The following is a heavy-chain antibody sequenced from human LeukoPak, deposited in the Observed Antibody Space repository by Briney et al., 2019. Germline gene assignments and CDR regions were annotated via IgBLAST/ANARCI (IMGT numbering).Heavy chain of an antibody. J-gene: IGHJ6*03. CDR1: GFTFSTYE. D-gene: IGHD6-19*01. CDR2: ISNGDGTI. V-gene: IGHV3-48*03. Sequence: GGSLRLSCAASGFTFSTYEMNWVRQAPGKGLEWVSYISNGDGTIKYADSVKGRFTISRDNAKNSLYLQMNSLSAEDTAVYYCAGGYSGWKRQGCYYMNVWGKGTTVTVSS. CDR3: AGGYSGWKRQGCYYMNV.